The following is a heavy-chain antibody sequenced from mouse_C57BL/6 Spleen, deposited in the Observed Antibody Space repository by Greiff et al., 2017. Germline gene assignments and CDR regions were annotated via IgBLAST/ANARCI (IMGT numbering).Heavy chain of an antibody. CDR1: GYTFTDYY. CDR3: AKDSSYYYSMDY. J-gene: IGHJ4*01. V-gene: IGHV1-19*01. D-gene: IGHD1-1*01. Sequence: VQLQQSGPVLVKPGASVKMSCKASGYTFTDYYMNWVKQSHGKSLEWIGVINPYNGGTSYNQKFKGKATLTVDKSSSTAYMELNSLTSENSAVYYCAKDSSYYYSMDYWGQGTSVTVSS. CDR2: INPYNGGT.